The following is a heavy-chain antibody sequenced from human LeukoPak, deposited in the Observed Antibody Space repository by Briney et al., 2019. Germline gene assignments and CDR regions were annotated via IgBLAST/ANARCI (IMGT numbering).Heavy chain of an antibody. D-gene: IGHD6-13*01. CDR1: GYIFSRYY. J-gene: IGHJ4*02. V-gene: IGHV1-46*01. Sequence: ASVKLCCKASGYIFSRYYMHWVRQAPGQGLEWMGILNPDGGSTGYSQRFQDRITMTMDTSTNSFYMELRSLTSDDTAVYYCARDVAAAGTFGDYWGQGTLVTVSS. CDR3: ARDVAAAGTFGDY. CDR2: LNPDGGST.